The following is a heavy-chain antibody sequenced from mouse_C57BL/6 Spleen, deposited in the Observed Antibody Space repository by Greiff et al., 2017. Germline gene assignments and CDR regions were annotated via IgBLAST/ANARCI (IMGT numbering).Heavy chain of an antibody. CDR2: IWTGGGT. V-gene: IGHV2-9-1*01. CDR1: GFSLTSYA. Sequence: QVQLQQSGPGLVAPSQSLSITCTVSGFSLTSYAISWVRQPPGKGLEWLGVIWTGGGTNYNSALKSRLSISKDNSKSQVFLNMDSLQTDGTARYYCASPLYYSKGGGYAMDYWGQGTSVTVSS. D-gene: IGHD2-5*01. CDR3: ASPLYYSKGGGYAMDY. J-gene: IGHJ4*01.